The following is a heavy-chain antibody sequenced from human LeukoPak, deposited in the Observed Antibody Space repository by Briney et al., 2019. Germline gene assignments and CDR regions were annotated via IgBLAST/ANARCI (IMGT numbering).Heavy chain of an antibody. CDR1: GGSISSSSYY. CDR3: ARHVLASTGTSRVGYYFDY. CDR2: IYYSGST. V-gene: IGHV4-39*01. Sequence: PSETLSLTCTVSGGSISSSSYYWGWIRQPPGKGLEWIGSIYYSGSTYYNPSLKSPVTISVDTSKNQFSLKLSSVTAGDTAVYYCARHVLASTGTSRVGYYFDYWGQGTLVTVSS. D-gene: IGHD3-3*02. J-gene: IGHJ4*02.